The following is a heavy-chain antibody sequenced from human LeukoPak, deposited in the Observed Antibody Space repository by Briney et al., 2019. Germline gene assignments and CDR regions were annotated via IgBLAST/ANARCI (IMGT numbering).Heavy chain of an antibody. CDR1: GFTFGDYA. Sequence: GGSLRLSCTASGFTFGDYAMSWVRQAPGKGLEWVANIKQDGSEKYYVDSVKGRFTISRDNAKNSLYLQMNSLRAEDTAVYYCAREVRSDWAPGFDYWGQGTLVTVSS. CDR3: AREVRSDWAPGFDY. J-gene: IGHJ4*02. CDR2: IKQDGSEK. V-gene: IGHV3-7*01. D-gene: IGHD2-21*02.